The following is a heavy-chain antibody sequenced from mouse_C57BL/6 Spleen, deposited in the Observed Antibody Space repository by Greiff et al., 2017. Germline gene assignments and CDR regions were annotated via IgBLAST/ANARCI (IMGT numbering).Heavy chain of an antibody. D-gene: IGHD2-3*01. V-gene: IGHV1-18*01. Sequence: EVHLVESGPELVKPGASVKIPCKASGYTFTDYNMDWVKQSHGKSLEWIGDINPNNGGTIYNQKFKGKATLTVDKSSSTAYMELRSLTSEDTAVYYCARNDGYYVGYWGQGTTLTVSS. CDR3: ARNDGYYVGY. CDR2: INPNNGGT. J-gene: IGHJ2*01. CDR1: GYTFTDYN.